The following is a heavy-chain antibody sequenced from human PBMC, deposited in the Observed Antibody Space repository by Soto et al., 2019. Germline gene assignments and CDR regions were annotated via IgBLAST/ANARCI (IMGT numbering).Heavy chain of an antibody. CDR1: GYTFTSYY. D-gene: IGHD2-15*01. Sequence: QVQLVQSGAEVKKPGASVKVSCKASGYTFTSYYMHWVRQAPGQGLEWMGIIKPSGGSTSYAQKFQGRVTMTRDTPTSTVYMELSSLRSEDTAVYYFASSLVAATPYGDAFAIWGQGTMVTVSS. CDR3: ASSLVAATPYGDAFAI. CDR2: IKPSGGST. J-gene: IGHJ3*02. V-gene: IGHV1-46*03.